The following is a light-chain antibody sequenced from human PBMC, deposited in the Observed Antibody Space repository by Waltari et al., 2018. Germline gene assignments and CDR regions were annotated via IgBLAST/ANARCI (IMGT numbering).Light chain of an antibody. V-gene: IGKV1-5*03. CDR1: QSVRNW. Sequence: SLGDRVTITCRASQSVRNWLAWYQQKPGKAPRLLIYQASTLENGVPSRFSGSGSGTEFTLTISGLQPDDFATYYCQQYDNNRTFGQGTKVEIK. CDR3: QQYDNNRT. CDR2: QAS. J-gene: IGKJ1*01.